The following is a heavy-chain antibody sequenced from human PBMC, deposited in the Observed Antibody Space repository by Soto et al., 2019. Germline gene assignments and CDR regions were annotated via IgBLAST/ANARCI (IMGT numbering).Heavy chain of an antibody. CDR2: ISSSSSYI. CDR1: GFTFSSYS. Sequence: GGSLRLSCAASGFTFSSYSMNWVRQAPGKGLEWVSSISSSSSYIYYADSVKGRLTISRDNAKNSLYLQMNSLRAEDTAVYYCTRDFRVTMIVADGFNIWVQGRMVTV. D-gene: IGHD3-22*01. CDR3: TRDFRVTMIVADGFNI. J-gene: IGHJ3*02. V-gene: IGHV3-21*01.